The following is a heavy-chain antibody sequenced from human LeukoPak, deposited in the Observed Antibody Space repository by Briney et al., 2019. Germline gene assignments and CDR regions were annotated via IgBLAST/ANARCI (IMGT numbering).Heavy chain of an antibody. V-gene: IGHV3-33*01. CDR1: GFTFSDYG. CDR2: IWYDGSSR. J-gene: IGHJ3*01. CDR3: ARPYYRSAWYGDAFDV. D-gene: IGHD6-19*01. Sequence: PGRSLRLSCAASGFTFSDYGMHWVRQAPGKGLEWMAVIWYDGSSRYFADSVKGRFTISRDNSKNTLFLQMNSLRVEDTAVYYCARPYYRSAWYGDAFDVWGQGTLVAVSS.